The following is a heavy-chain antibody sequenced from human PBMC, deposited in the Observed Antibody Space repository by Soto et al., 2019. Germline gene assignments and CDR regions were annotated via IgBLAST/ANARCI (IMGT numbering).Heavy chain of an antibody. CDR2: INTDGGSS. CDR3: AREAGYCSRTSCYRRAFDT. D-gene: IGHD2-2*01. V-gene: IGHV3-74*03. J-gene: IGHJ3*02. Sequence: EVQLVESGGDLIQPGGSLRLSCAASGFTFSGHWMHWVRQVPGKGLEWVSRINTDGGSSAYADSVKGRFTICRDNAKNTLYLQMNGLRAEDTAVYYCAREAGYCSRTSCYRRAFDTWGQGTTVTVS. CDR1: GFTFSGHW.